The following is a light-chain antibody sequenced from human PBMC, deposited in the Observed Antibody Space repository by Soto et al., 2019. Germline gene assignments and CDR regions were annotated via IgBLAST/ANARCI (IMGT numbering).Light chain of an antibody. CDR3: SSFAGSHYV. J-gene: IGLJ1*01. Sequence: QSVLTQPPSASGSPGQSVTISCTGTRSDVGGYEYVSWYQQHPGKAPKLIIYDVLKRPSGVPDRFSGSKSANMASLTVSGLQAEDEADYYCSSFAGSHYVFGTGTKVTVL. V-gene: IGLV2-8*01. CDR2: DVL. CDR1: RSDVGGYEY.